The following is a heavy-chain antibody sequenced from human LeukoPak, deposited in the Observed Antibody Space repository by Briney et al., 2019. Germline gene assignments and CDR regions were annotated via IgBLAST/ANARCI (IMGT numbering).Heavy chain of an antibody. CDR3: ARDGRDISDYGDSYPFDI. V-gene: IGHV3-48*02. CDR2: ISSSSSAI. J-gene: IGHJ3*02. D-gene: IGHD4-17*01. Sequence: PGGSLRLSGAASGFTFNTYSMNWVRQAPGKGLEWVSYISSSSSAIYYADSVKGRFTISRDNAKDSLYLQMNSLRDEDTAVYYCARDGRDISDYGDSYPFDIWGQGSMVTVSS. CDR1: GFTFNTYS.